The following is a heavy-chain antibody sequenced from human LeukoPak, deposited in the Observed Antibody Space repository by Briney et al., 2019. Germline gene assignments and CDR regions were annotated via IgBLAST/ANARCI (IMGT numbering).Heavy chain of an antibody. CDR1: GGSISSGDYY. D-gene: IGHD6-19*01. V-gene: IGHV4-30-4*01. CDR2: IYYSGST. J-gene: IGHJ4*02. Sequence: SSETLSLTCTVSGGSISSGDYYWSWIRQPPGKGLEWIGYIYYSGSTYYNPSLKSRVTISVDTSKNQFSLKLSSVTAADTAVYYCARSQWLVALDYWGQGTLVTVSS. CDR3: ARSQWLVALDY.